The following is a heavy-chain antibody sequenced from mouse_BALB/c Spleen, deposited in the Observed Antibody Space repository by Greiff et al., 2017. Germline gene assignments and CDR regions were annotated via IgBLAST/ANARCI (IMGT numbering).Heavy chain of an antibody. CDR2: IWSGGST. J-gene: IGHJ4*01. D-gene: IGHD1-1*01. V-gene: IGHV2-2*02. CDR1: GFSLTSYG. Sequence: QVQLKESGPGLVQPSQSLSITCTVSGFSLTSYGVHWVRQYPGKGLEWLGVIWSGGSTDYNAAFISRLSISKDNSKSQVFFKMNSLQANDTAIYYCARRGYYYGSNYAMDYWGQGTSVTVSS. CDR3: ARRGYYYGSNYAMDY.